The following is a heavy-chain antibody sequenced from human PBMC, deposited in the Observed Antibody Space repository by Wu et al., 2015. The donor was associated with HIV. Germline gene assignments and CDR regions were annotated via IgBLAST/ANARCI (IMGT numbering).Heavy chain of an antibody. D-gene: IGHD3-10*01. CDR2: INPNNGGT. V-gene: IGHV1-2*02. CDR3: ARGGSYGSDYMDV. CDR1: GYTFTGYY. Sequence: QVQLVQSGAEVKKPGASVKVSCKASGYTFTGYYLHWVRLAPGQGLEWMGWINPNNGGTNYAQKFQGRVTMTRDTSISTAYVELSRLRSDDTAVYYCARGGSYGSDYMDVWGKGTTVTVSS. J-gene: IGHJ6*03.